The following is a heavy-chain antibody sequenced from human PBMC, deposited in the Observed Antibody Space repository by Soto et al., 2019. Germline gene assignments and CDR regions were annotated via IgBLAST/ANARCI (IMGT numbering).Heavy chain of an antibody. CDR3: GRTSGGDV. J-gene: IGHJ6*02. CDR2: ISSTSSAK. CDR1: GFTFSDYY. Sequence: QVHLVESGGGLVKPGGSLRLSCAGSGFTFSDYYMRWMRQAPGKGLEMVSYISSTSSAKYYTDSVKGRFTISRDNTKNPLYLQMNSLRAEDTAVYYCGRTSGGDVWGQGTTVTVSS. V-gene: IGHV3-11*01.